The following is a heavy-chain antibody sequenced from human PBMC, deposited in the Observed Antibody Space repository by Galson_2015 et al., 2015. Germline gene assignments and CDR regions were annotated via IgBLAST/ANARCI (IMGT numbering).Heavy chain of an antibody. V-gene: IGHV3-33*01. CDR1: GFTFSSYG. D-gene: IGHD5-18*01. CDR3: ARDSGTAMLDY. Sequence: LRLSCAASGFTFSSYGLHWVRQAPGKGLEWVAVIWYDGSNKYYADSVKGRFAISRDNSKNTLYLQMNSPRAEDTAVYYCARDSGTAMLDYWGQGTLVTVSS. CDR2: IWYDGSNK. J-gene: IGHJ4*02.